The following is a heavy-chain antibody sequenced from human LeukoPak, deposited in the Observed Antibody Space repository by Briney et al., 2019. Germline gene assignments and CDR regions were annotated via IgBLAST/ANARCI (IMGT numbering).Heavy chain of an antibody. Sequence: SETLSLTCAVYGGSFSGYYWSWIRQPPGKGLEWIGEINHSGSTNYNPSLKSRVTISVDTSKNQFSLKLSSVTAADTAVYYCARLRMVRGVNRGMDVWGKGTTVTVSS. J-gene: IGHJ6*04. V-gene: IGHV4-34*01. CDR2: INHSGST. CDR3: ARLRMVRGVNRGMDV. D-gene: IGHD3-10*01. CDR1: GGSFSGYY.